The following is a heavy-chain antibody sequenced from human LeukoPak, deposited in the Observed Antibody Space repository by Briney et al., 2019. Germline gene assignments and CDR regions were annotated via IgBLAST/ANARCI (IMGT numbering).Heavy chain of an antibody. Sequence: PGGSLRLSYAASGFTFSSYGMSWVRQAPGKGLEWVANIKQGGSGKYYVDSVKGRFTISRDNAKNSLYLQMNSLRAEDTAVYYCASELGRYYMDVWGKGTPVTVSS. CDR3: ASELGRYYMDV. V-gene: IGHV3-7*01. CDR2: IKQGGSGK. J-gene: IGHJ6*03. CDR1: GFTFSSYG.